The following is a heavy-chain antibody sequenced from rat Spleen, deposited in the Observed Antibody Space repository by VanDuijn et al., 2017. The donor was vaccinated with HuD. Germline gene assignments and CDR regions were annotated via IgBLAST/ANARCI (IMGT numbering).Heavy chain of an antibody. V-gene: IGHV5-27*01. Sequence: EVQLVESGGGLVQPGRSLKLSCAASGFSFSNYYMAWVRQAPTKGLEWVAYISAGGGSTYYRDSVKGRFTISRDNAKSTLYLQMDSLRSEDTATYYCTAGGGYWDYWGQGVMVTVSS. D-gene: IGHD1-11*01. CDR1: GFSFSNYY. CDR2: ISAGGGST. J-gene: IGHJ2*01. CDR3: TAGGGYWDY.